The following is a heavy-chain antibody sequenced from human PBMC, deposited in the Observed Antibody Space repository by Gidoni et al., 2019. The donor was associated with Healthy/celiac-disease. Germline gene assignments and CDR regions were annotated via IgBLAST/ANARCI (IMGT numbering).Heavy chain of an antibody. Sequence: EVQLVESGGGLVQPGGALRLPCSASGFPLSCYAMHWVRQAPGKGLEYVSAISSNGGSTYYADSVKGRFTISRDNSKNTLYLQMSSLRAEDTAVYYCVKPTYYDFWSGYLDYWGQGTLVTVSS. D-gene: IGHD3-3*01. CDR2: ISSNGGST. J-gene: IGHJ4*02. V-gene: IGHV3-64D*06. CDR3: VKPTYYDFWSGYLDY. CDR1: GFPLSCYA.